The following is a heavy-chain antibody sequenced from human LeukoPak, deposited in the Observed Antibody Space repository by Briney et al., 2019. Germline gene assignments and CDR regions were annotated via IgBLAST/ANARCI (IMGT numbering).Heavy chain of an antibody. D-gene: IGHD4-23*01. V-gene: IGHV3-30*04. CDR1: GFTFSSYE. J-gene: IGHJ6*02. CDR2: ISFDGRNK. CDR3: ARTTVVTPRYYYYGMDV. Sequence: GGSLRLSCAASGFTFSSYEMNWVRHAPGKGLEWVSVISFDGRNKYYADSVKGRFTISRDNSKNTLYLQMNSLRAEDTAVYYCARTTVVTPRYYYYGMDVWGQGTTVTVSS.